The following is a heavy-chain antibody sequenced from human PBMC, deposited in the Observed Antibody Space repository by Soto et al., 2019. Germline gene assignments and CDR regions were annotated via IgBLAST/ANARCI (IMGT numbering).Heavy chain of an antibody. V-gene: IGHV1-18*01. CDR3: ARTTHEEPTFDS. J-gene: IGHJ4*02. CDR2: VTGYDGNA. CDR1: GYTFSNYG. Sequence: QVQLVQSGAEVKKSGASMKVSCKASGYTFSNYGISWVRQAPGQGLEWMGWVTGYDGNANYAQRFQGRVTMTTDTSTNTGYMGLRRLRYEATAVYYCARTTHEEPTFDSGGQGTLVTVSS. D-gene: IGHD1-26*01.